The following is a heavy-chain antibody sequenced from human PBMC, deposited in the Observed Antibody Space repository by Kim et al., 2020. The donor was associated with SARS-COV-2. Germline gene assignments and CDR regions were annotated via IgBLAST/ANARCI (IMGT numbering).Heavy chain of an antibody. D-gene: IGHD3-10*01. CDR3: ARVISYGSGSYYKASPYGIDV. J-gene: IGHJ6*02. CDR1: GGSFSGYY. CDR2: INHSGST. Sequence: SETLSLTCAVYGGSFSGYYWSWIRQPPGQGLEWIGEINHSGSTNYNPSLKSRVTISVDTSKNQFSLKLSSVTAADTAVYYCARVISYGSGSYYKASPYGIDVWGQGATVTVSS. V-gene: IGHV4-34*01.